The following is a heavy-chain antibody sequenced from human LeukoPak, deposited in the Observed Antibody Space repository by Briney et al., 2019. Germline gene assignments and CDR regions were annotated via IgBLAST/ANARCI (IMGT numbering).Heavy chain of an antibody. CDR2: IYHSGST. D-gene: IGHD3-22*01. J-gene: IGHJ3*02. V-gene: IGHV4-4*02. CDR1: GGSISSSNW. Sequence: SGTLSLTCAVSGGSISSSNWWSWVRQPPGKGLEWIGEIYHSGSTNYNPSLKSRVTISVDKSKNQFSLKLSSVTAADTAVYYCASKRFGYDGSGYYKQDDAFDIWGQGTMVTVSS. CDR3: ASKRFGYDGSGYYKQDDAFDI.